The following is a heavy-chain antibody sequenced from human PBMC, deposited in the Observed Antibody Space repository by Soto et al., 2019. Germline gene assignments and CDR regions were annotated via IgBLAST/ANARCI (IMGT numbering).Heavy chain of an antibody. CDR1: GDSVSSNSAA. J-gene: IGHJ6*03. V-gene: IGHV6-1*01. D-gene: IGHD1-1*01. Sequence: QVQLQQSGPGLVKPSQTLSLTCDISGDSVSSNSAAWNWIRQTPSRGLEWLGRTYYRSKWYINYAVSVKSRITVNPDTSKNPFSLQLNFVTPEDTAVYYCARGSWDDVNGPYYMDVWGKGTTVTVSS. CDR3: ARGSWDDVNGPYYMDV. CDR2: TYYRSKWYI.